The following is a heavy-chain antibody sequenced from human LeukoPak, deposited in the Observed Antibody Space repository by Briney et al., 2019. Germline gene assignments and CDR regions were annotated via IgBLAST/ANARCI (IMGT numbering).Heavy chain of an antibody. D-gene: IGHD3-10*01. CDR2: INHSGST. J-gene: IGHJ3*02. CDR1: GGSFSGYC. CDR3: ARGPMVRGVITKDAFDI. Sequence: SETLSLTCAVYGGSFSGYCWSWIRQPPGTGLELIGEINHSGSTNYNPSLKSRVTISVDTSKNQFSLKLSSVTAADTAVYYCARGPMVRGVITKDAFDIWGQGTMVTVSS. V-gene: IGHV4-34*01.